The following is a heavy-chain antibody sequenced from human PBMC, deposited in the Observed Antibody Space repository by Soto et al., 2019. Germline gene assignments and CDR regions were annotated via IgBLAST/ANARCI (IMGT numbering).Heavy chain of an antibody. V-gene: IGHV3-30*03. CDR2: MSYDGSNE. D-gene: IGHD1-26*01. J-gene: IGHJ4*02. Sequence: QVQLVESGGGVVQPGRSLRLSCAASGFTFSHYAMHWVRQAPGKGLEWVALMSYDGSNEYYADSVKGRFTISRDNSRNTLYLPMSSLRAEDTAVYYCATGGSHTFDYWGQGTLVTVSS. CDR1: GFTFSHYA. CDR3: ATGGSHTFDY.